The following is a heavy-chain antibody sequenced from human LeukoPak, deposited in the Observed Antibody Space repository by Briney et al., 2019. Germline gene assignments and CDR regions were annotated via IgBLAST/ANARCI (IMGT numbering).Heavy chain of an antibody. CDR2: INPNSGGT. CDR3: AGAEDGDYIYGMDV. J-gene: IGHJ6*02. V-gene: IGHV1-2*04. D-gene: IGHD4-17*01. CDR1: GYTFTGYY. Sequence: ASVKVSCKASGYTFTGYYMHWVRQAPGQGLEWMGWINPNSGGTNYAQKFQGWVTMTRDTSISTAYMELSRLRSDDTAVYYCAGAEDGDYIYGMDVWGQGTTVTVSS.